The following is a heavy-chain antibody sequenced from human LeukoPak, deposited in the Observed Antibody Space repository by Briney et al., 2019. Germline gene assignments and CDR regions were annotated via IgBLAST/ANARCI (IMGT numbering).Heavy chain of an antibody. J-gene: IGHJ4*02. CDR1: GHTFTSHA. V-gene: IGHV1-3*01. CDR2: IDAGNGNT. Sequence: ASVKVSCKASGHTFTSHAMHWVRQAPGQRLEWMGWIDAGNGNTKYSQEFQGRVTMTTDTSTSTAYMELRSLRSDDTAVYYCARDYPSYYDSSGYYYVCDYWGQGTLVTVSS. CDR3: ARDYPSYYDSSGYYYVCDY. D-gene: IGHD3-22*01.